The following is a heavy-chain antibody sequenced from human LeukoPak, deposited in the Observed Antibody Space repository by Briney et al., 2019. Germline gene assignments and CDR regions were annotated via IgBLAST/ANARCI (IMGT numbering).Heavy chain of an antibody. CDR3: AKDVEAYYGSGSYIDS. D-gene: IGHD3-10*01. Sequence: GGSLRLSCAASGFSFHDYAMHWVRQAPGKGLEWVSGISWNSGSLGYADSVKGRFTISRDNAKNSLYLQMNSLRREDTALYFCAKDVEAYYGSGSYIDSWGQGTLVTVSS. CDR1: GFSFHDYA. J-gene: IGHJ4*02. V-gene: IGHV3-9*01. CDR2: ISWNSGSL.